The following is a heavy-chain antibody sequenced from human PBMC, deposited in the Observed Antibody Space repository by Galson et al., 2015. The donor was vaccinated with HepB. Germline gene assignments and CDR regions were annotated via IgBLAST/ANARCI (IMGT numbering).Heavy chain of an antibody. D-gene: IGHD3-9*01. CDR2: IHYTGST. CDR1: GGSISSYF. CDR3: ARVFSDYDIFTGYYYYGMDV. V-gene: IGHV4-59*01. Sequence: ETLSLTCTVFGGSISSYFWSWIRQPPGKGLEWIGYIHYTGSTNYNPSLKSRVTMSEDTSKNQFSLKLSSVTAADTAVYYCARVFSDYDIFTGYYYYGMDVWGQGTTVTVSS. J-gene: IGHJ6*02.